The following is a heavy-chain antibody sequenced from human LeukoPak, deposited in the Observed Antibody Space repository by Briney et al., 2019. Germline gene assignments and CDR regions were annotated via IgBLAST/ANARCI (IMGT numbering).Heavy chain of an antibody. Sequence: SETLSLTCAVYGGSFSGYYWSWIRQPPGKGLEWIGEINHSGSTNYNPSLKSRVTISVDTSKDQFSLKLTSVTAADTSVYYCASVMGYCSRGSCYHFDYWGQGTLVTASS. CDR2: INHSGST. CDR3: ASVMGYCSRGSCYHFDY. CDR1: GGSFSGYY. V-gene: IGHV4-34*01. D-gene: IGHD2-15*01. J-gene: IGHJ4*02.